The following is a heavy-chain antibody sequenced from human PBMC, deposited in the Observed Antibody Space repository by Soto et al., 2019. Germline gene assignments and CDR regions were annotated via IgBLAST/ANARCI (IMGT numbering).Heavy chain of an antibody. V-gene: IGHV3-48*01. J-gene: IGHJ3*02. Sequence: EVQLVESGGGLVQPGGSLRLSCAASGFTFSSYSMNWVRQAPGKGLEWVSYISSSSSTIYYADSVKGRFTISRDNAKNSLYLQMNSLRAEDTAVYYFARDRVPAARGEAFDIWGQGTMVTVSS. CDR3: ARDRVPAARGEAFDI. CDR1: GFTFSSYS. CDR2: ISSSSSTI. D-gene: IGHD2-2*01.